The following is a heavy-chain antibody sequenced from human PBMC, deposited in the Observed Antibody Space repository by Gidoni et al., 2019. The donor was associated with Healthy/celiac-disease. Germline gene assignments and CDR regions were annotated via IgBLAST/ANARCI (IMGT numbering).Heavy chain of an antibody. CDR2: ISGSGGST. J-gene: IGHJ4*02. CDR1: GFTFSSYA. Sequence: EVQLLESGGGLVQPGGSLRLSCAASGFTFSSYAMSWVRQAPGKGLQWVSAISGSGGSTYYADSVKGRFTISRDNSKNTLYLQMNSLRAEDTAVYYCAKAMTAVVAAGYYFDYWGQGTLVTVSS. CDR3: AKAMTAVVAAGYYFDY. D-gene: IGHD2-15*01. V-gene: IGHV3-23*01.